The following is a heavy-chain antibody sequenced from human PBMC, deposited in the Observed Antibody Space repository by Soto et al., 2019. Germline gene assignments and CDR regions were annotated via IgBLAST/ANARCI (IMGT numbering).Heavy chain of an antibody. CDR2: TRNKANSYTT. CDR3: SRDLGS. V-gene: IGHV3-72*01. CDR1: GFTFSDHH. Sequence: EVQLVESGGGLVQPGGSLRLSCAASGFTFSDHHMDWVRQAPGKGLEWVGRTRNKANSYTTEYAASVKGRFIISRDDSKNSLYLQMNSLKTEDTAVYYCSRDLGSWGQGTLVTVFS. J-gene: IGHJ5*02.